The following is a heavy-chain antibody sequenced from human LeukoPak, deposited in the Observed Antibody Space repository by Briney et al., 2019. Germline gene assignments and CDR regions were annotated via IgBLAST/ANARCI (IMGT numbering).Heavy chain of an antibody. J-gene: IGHJ6*02. CDR2: IYYSGST. D-gene: IGHD2-2*01. CDR1: GGSISSYY. CDR3: ARGMAVPAANGCYYYYGMDV. V-gene: IGHV4-59*01. Sequence: SETLSLTCTVSGGSISSYYWSWIRQPPGKGREWIGYIYYSGSTNYNPSLKSPVTISLDTSKNQFSLKMSSVTAADTVVYYCARGMAVPAANGCYYYYGMDVWGQGTTVTVSS.